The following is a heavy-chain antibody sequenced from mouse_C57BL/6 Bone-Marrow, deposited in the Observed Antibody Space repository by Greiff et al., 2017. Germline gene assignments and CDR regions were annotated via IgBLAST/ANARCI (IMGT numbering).Heavy chain of an antibody. Sequence: EVKLQESGGDLVKPGWSLKLSCAASGFTFSSYGLSWVRQTPDKRLEWVATISSGGSYTYYPDSVKGRFTISRDNAKNTLYLQMSRLKSEDTAMYYCARTGGYYAMDYWGQGTSVTVSS. J-gene: IGHJ4*01. CDR1: GFTFSSYG. CDR3: ARTGGYYAMDY. CDR2: ISSGGSYT. V-gene: IGHV5-6*01.